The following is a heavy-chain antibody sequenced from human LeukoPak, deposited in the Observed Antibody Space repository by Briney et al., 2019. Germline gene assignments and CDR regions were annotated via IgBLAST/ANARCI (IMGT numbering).Heavy chain of an antibody. Sequence: GGSLRLSCVASGFIFSDYALSWVRQAPGKGLEWVSTISGGGGNKYYADSVQGRFSVSRDNSKNTLYLQLNSLRGEDTAVYYCAKSGYLRTPDSLRYYIDYWGQGTRVTVSS. J-gene: IGHJ4*02. CDR2: ISGGGGNK. CDR3: AKSGYLRTPDSLRYYIDY. V-gene: IGHV3-23*01. CDR1: GFIFSDYA. D-gene: IGHD6-13*01.